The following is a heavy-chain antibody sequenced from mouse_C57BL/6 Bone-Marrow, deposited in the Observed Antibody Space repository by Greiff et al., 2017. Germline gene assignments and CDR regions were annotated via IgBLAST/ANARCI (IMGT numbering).Heavy chain of an antibody. CDR2: ISSGSSTI. J-gene: IGHJ3*01. CDR1: GFTFSDYG. D-gene: IGHD2-5*01. CDR3: ARSRGSNYVAY. V-gene: IGHV5-17*01. Sequence: EVQGVESGGGLVKPGGSLKLSCAASGFTFSDYGMHWVRQAPEKGLEWVAYISSGSSTIYYADTVKGRFTISRDNAKNTLFLQMTSLRSEDTAMYYCARSRGSNYVAYWGQGTLVTVSA.